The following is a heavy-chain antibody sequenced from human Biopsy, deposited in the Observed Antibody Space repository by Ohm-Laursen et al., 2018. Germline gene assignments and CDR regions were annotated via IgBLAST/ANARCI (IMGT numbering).Heavy chain of an antibody. V-gene: IGHV4-59*01. CDR2: IYYTGYT. Sequence: SQTLSLTCTVSGGNFSGIYWSCNPQPPGQGLEWIGHIYYTGYTSYNASLKSRVTISVDTSRNHFSLRLSSLTAADTAVYYCARGSNDFGGLYFPRWGQGTLLTVSS. J-gene: IGHJ4*02. CDR1: GGNFSGIY. D-gene: IGHD4-23*01. CDR3: ARGSNDFGGLYFPR.